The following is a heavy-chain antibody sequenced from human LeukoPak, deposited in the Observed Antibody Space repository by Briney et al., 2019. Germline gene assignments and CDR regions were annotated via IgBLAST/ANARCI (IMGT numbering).Heavy chain of an antibody. CDR2: ISSSSYI. D-gene: IGHD3-22*01. CDR3: ARESRTYYYDSSGQNNAFDI. Sequence: PGGSLRLSCAASGLTFSSYSMNWVRQAPGKGLEWVSSISSSSYIYYADSVKGRFTISRDNAKNSLYLQMNSLRAEDTAVYYCARESRTYYYDSSGQNNAFDIWGQGTMVTVSS. V-gene: IGHV3-21*01. J-gene: IGHJ3*02. CDR1: GLTFSSYS.